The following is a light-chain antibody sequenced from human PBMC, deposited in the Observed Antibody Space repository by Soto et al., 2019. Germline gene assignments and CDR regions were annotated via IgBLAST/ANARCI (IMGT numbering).Light chain of an antibody. V-gene: IGKV1-27*01. J-gene: IGKJ4*01. CDR2: AAS. CDR1: QGIAPY. Sequence: DVQMTQSPSSLSASVGDRVTITCRASQGIAPYLAWFQQKPGKVPKLLIYAASTLQSGVPSRFSDSGSGTDFTLTISSLQPEDVGTYYCQKYNSAPLTFGGGTKGEIK. CDR3: QKYNSAPLT.